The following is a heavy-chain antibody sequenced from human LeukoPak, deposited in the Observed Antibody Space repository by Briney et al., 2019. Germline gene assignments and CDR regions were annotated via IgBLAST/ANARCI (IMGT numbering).Heavy chain of an antibody. D-gene: IGHD6-13*01. CDR2: ISYDGSNK. Sequence: GGSLRLSCAASGFTFSSYAMHWVRQAPGKGLEWVAVISYDGSNKYYADSVKGRFTISRDNSKNTLYLQMNSLRAEDTAVYYCAKARSSWGAYFDYWGQGTLVTVSS. V-gene: IGHV3-30-3*01. CDR3: AKARSSWGAYFDY. J-gene: IGHJ4*02. CDR1: GFTFSSYA.